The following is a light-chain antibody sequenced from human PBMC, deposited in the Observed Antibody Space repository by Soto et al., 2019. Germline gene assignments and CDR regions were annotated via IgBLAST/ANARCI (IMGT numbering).Light chain of an antibody. CDR1: QGISSY. J-gene: IGKJ1*01. CDR3: QQYYSYPRT. V-gene: IGKV1-8*01. Sequence: AIRMTQSPSSLSASTGDRVTITCRASQGISSYLAWYQQKPGKAPKLLIYAASTLQSGVPSRFSGSGSGPDLTLTISFLQSEDFATYYCQQYYSYPRTSGQGTKV. CDR2: AAS.